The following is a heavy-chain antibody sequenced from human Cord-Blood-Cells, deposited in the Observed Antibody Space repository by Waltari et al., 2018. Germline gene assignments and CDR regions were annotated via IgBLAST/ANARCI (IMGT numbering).Heavy chain of an antibody. CDR3: ASYGSGSYYFDY. CDR1: GFTFSSYW. CDR2: IKQDGSEK. Sequence: EVQLVESGGGLVQPGGSLRLSCAASGFTFSSYWMSCVCQAPGKGLEWVANIKQDGSEKYYVDSVKGRFTISRDNAKNSLYLQMNSLRAEDTAVYYCASYGSGSYYFDYWGQGTLVTVSS. J-gene: IGHJ4*02. V-gene: IGHV3-7*01. D-gene: IGHD3-10*01.